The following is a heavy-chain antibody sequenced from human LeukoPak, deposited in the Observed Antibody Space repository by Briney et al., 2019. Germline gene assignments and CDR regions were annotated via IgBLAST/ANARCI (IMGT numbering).Heavy chain of an antibody. V-gene: IGHV3-23*01. J-gene: IGHJ4*02. CDR3: AKVPSYDYSDYFDY. Sequence: TWIRQHPGEGLEWVSAISGSGGSTYYADSVKGRFTISRDNSKNTLYLQMNSLRAEDTAVYYCAKVPSYDYSDYFDYWGQGTLVTVSS. D-gene: IGHD4-4*01. CDR2: ISGSGGST.